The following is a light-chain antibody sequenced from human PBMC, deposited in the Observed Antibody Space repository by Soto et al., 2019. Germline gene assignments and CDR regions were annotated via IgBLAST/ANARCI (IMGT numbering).Light chain of an antibody. CDR2: QAS. J-gene: IGKJ1*01. CDR1: QSIRSW. Sequence: DIQMTQSPSTLSASVGDRVTITCRASQSIRSWLAWYQRKPGKAPNLLIYQASRLKSGVPSRFSGSGSGTEYTLTISSLQPDEFATYYCQQYNSYSWTFGQGTKVEIK. V-gene: IGKV1-5*03. CDR3: QQYNSYSWT.